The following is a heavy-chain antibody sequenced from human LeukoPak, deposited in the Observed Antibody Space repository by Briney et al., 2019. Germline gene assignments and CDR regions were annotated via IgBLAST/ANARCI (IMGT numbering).Heavy chain of an antibody. V-gene: IGHV3-23*01. CDR1: GFTVSSKY. Sequence: GGSLRLSCAVSGFTVSSKYMSWVRQAPGKGLEWVSAISGSGGSTYYADSVKGRFTISRDNSKTPLYLQMNSLRAEDTAVYYCAKDSQRGIVVVPAARFDPWGQGTLVTVSS. CDR3: AKDSQRGIVVVPAARFDP. J-gene: IGHJ5*02. D-gene: IGHD2-2*01. CDR2: ISGSGGST.